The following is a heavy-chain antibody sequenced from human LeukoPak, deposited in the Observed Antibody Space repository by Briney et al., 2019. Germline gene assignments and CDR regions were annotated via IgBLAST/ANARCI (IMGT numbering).Heavy chain of an antibody. J-gene: IGHJ6*03. Sequence: ASVKVSCKASGYTFTSYDINWVRQATGQGLEWMGWMNPNSGNTGYAQKFQGRVTITRNTSISTAYMELSSLRSEDTAVYYCARGIRRPIVGATTPPIYYYYYMDVWGKGTTVTVSS. V-gene: IGHV1-8*03. CDR1: GYTFTSYD. CDR2: MNPNSGNT. D-gene: IGHD1-26*01. CDR3: ARGIRRPIVGATTPPIYYYYYMDV.